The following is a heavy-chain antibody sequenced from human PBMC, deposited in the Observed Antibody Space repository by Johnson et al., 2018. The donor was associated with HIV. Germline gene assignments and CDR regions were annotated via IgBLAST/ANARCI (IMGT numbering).Heavy chain of an antibody. CDR3: ARVMYSGSYDPGNAFDI. V-gene: IGHV3-20*04. D-gene: IGHD1-26*01. Sequence: VKLVESGGGVVRPGGSLRLSCAASGFTFDDYGMSWVRQAPGKGLEWVSGINWNGGSTGYADSVKGRFPISRDNAKNSLYLQMNSLRAEDTALYYCARVMYSGSYDPGNAFDIWGQGTMVTVSS. CDR2: INWNGGST. J-gene: IGHJ3*02. CDR1: GFTFDDYG.